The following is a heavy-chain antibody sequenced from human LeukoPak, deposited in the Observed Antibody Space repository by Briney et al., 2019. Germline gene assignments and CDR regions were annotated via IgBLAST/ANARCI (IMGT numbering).Heavy chain of an antibody. D-gene: IGHD5-12*01. J-gene: IGHJ5*02. Sequence: SETLSLTCAVYGGSFSGYYWSWIRQPPGKGLEWIGEINHSGSTNYNPSLKSRVTISVDTSKNQFSLKLSSVTAADTAVYYCARGVATGLVNNWFDPWGQGTLVTVSS. CDR2: INHSGST. V-gene: IGHV4-34*01. CDR3: ARGVATGLVNNWFDP. CDR1: GGSFSGYY.